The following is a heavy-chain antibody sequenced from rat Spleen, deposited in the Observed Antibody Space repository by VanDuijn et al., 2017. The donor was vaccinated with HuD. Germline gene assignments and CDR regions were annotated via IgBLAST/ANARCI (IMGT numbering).Heavy chain of an antibody. CDR1: GFTFSSFP. J-gene: IGHJ4*01. Sequence: EVQLVESGGGLVQPGRSMKLSCAASGFTFSSFPMAWVRQAPTKGLEWVATISTRGGSTYYRDSVKGRFTLSRDNAKSTLYLQMDSLRSEDTATYYCARYYGPYYYVMDAWGQGASVTVSS. CDR2: ISTRGGST. D-gene: IGHD1-7*01. V-gene: IGHV5-46*01. CDR3: ARYYGPYYYVMDA.